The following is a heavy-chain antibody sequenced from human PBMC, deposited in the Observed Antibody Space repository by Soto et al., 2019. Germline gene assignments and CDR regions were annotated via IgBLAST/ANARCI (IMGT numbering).Heavy chain of an antibody. J-gene: IGHJ6*02. D-gene: IGHD3-10*01. Sequence: PGGSLRLSCLASGFTFSDFAMTWVRHVPGRGLEWVASLDGAGGSTYYAESVRGRFSISIDNSQNTLFLQMKRLTVDDTAIYYCAAPRDEYGSGVSWFTYGMDIWGQGTTVTVSS. CDR3: AAPRDEYGSGVSWFTYGMDI. CDR1: GFTFSDFA. V-gene: IGHV3-23*01. CDR2: LDGAGGST.